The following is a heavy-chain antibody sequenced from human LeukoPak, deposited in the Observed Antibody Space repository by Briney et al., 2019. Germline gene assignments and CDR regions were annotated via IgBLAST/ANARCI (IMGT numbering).Heavy chain of an antibody. Sequence: PSQTLSLTCTVSGGSISSSSYYWGWIRQPPWKGLECVGTIYYSGSTSYTPSLKSRVTISVDTSKKQFSLRLSSVTAADTAVYYCARLPATLAYFDYWGQGTLVTVSS. V-gene: IGHV4-39*01. CDR1: GGSISSSSYY. D-gene: IGHD5-18*01. J-gene: IGHJ4*02. CDR2: IYYSGST. CDR3: ARLPATLAYFDY.